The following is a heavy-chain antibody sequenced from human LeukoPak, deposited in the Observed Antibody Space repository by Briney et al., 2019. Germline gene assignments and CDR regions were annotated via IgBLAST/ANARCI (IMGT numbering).Heavy chain of an antibody. V-gene: IGHV3-30*18. D-gene: IGHD1-26*01. Sequence: GGSLRLSCAASGFTFSSYDMHWVRQAPGKGLEWMAVISYDGGNKYYGDSVKGRFSISRDNSENTLYLQMNSLRAEDTAVYYCAKRGEPKNYYFDYWGQGTLVTVSS. CDR2: ISYDGGNK. CDR3: AKRGEPKNYYFDY. CDR1: GFTFSSYD. J-gene: IGHJ4*02.